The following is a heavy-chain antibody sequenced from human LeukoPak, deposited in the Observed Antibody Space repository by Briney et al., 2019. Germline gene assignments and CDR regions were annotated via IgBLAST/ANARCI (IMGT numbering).Heavy chain of an antibody. CDR1: GGSISSYY. CDR2: IYTSGST. Sequence: RTSETLSLTCTVSGGSISSYYWSWIRQPAGKGLEWIGRIYTSGSTNYNPSLKSRVTMSVDTSKNQFSLKLSSVTAADTAVHYCAREWELLWFGAFDIWGQGTMVTVSS. V-gene: IGHV4-4*07. CDR3: AREWELLWFGAFDI. D-gene: IGHD3-10*01. J-gene: IGHJ3*02.